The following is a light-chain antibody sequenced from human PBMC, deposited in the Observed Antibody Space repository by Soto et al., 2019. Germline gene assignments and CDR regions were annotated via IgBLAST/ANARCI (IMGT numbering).Light chain of an antibody. CDR3: MQATRFPFT. V-gene: IGKV2-24*01. CDR1: QSLVHTDGKTY. Sequence: DIVLTQTPLSSPVTLGQPASISCTSSQSLVHTDGKTYLSWLQQRPGQPPRLLIYKISDRLSGVPDRFTGSGAVTDFTLKISRVEAEDVGTYYCMQATRFPFTFGGGTKVEIK. CDR2: KIS. J-gene: IGKJ4*01.